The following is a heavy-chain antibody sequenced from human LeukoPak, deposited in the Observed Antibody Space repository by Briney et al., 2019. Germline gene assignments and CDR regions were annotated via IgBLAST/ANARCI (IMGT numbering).Heavy chain of an antibody. V-gene: IGHV3-30-3*01. CDR3: ARDIEVVVAAIQPYYYYYYGMDV. CDR1: GFTFSSYA. J-gene: IGHJ6*02. D-gene: IGHD2-15*01. Sequence: PGGSLRLSCAASGFTFSSYAMHWVRQAPGKGLEWVAVISYGGSNKYYADSVKGRFTISRDNSKNTLYLQMNSLRAEDTAVYYCARDIEVVVAAIQPYYYYYYGMDVWGQGTTVTVSS. CDR2: ISYGGSNK.